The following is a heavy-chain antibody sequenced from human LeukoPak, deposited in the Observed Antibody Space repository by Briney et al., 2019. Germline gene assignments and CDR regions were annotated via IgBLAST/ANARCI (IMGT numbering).Heavy chain of an antibody. CDR3: ARVMVPAAFDI. CDR2: IIPIFGTP. J-gene: IGHJ3*02. Sequence: ASVKVSCKASGGTFSSYAISWVRQAPGQGLEWMGGIIPIFGTPNYAQKFQGRVTITTDESTSTAYMELSSLRSEDTAVYYCARVMVPAAFDIWGQGTMVTVSS. V-gene: IGHV1-69*05. D-gene: IGHD3-10*01. CDR1: GGTFSSYA.